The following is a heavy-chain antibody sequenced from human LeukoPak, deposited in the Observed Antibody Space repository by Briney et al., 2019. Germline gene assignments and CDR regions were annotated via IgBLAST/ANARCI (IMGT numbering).Heavy chain of an antibody. CDR1: GFTFSSYG. D-gene: IGHD3-22*01. Sequence: PGGSLRLSCAASGFTFSSYGMSWVRQPPGKGLEWIGEINHSGSTNYNPSLKSRVTISVDTSKNQFSLKLSSVTAADTAVYYCAREITTMIVVITHYYYYYYMDVWGKGTTVTVSS. CDR3: AREITTMIVVITHYYYYYYMDV. V-gene: IGHV4-34*01. CDR2: INHSGST. J-gene: IGHJ6*03.